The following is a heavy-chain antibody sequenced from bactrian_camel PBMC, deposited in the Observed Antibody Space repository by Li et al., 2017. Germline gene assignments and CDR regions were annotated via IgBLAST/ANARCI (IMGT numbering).Heavy chain of an antibody. J-gene: IGHJ4*01. V-gene: IGHV3S1*01. D-gene: IGHD2*01. CDR2: INSGGVTT. Sequence: HVQLVESGGGLVQPGGSLRLSCEASGFTFSTYWMYWVRQAPGKGLEWVSTINSGGVTTYYADSVKGRFTVSRDNPQRTVYLQMNSLKPEDTAMYYCAARGPYCYTKLSVRDFTYWGQGTQVTVSS. CDR1: GFTFSTYW. CDR3: AARGPYCYTKLSVRDFTY.